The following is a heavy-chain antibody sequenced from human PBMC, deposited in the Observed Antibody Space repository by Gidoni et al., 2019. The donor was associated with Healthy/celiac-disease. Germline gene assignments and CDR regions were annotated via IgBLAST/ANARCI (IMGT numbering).Heavy chain of an antibody. V-gene: IGHV3-23*01. CDR1: GFTFSSYA. J-gene: IGHJ6*02. CDR2: ISGSGGST. D-gene: IGHD2-2*02. CDR3: AKDTDCSSTSCYNYYYGMDV. Sequence: EVQLLASGGGLVQPGGSLRLSCAASGFTFSSYAMSWVRQAPGKGLEWVSAISGSGGSTYYADSVKGRFTISRDNSKNTLYLQMNSLRAEDTAVYYCAKDTDCSSTSCYNYYYGMDVWGQGTTVTVSS.